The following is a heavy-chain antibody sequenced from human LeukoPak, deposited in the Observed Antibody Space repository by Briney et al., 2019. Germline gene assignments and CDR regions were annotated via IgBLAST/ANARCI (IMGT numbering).Heavy chain of an antibody. CDR1: GDFISSYY. CDR3: ARRGYSSIYFDY. V-gene: IGHV4-59*08. J-gene: IGHJ4*02. CDR2: IHYRGTT. Sequence: SETLSLTCTVSGDFISSYYWSWIRQPPETGLEWIGYIHYRGTTIYNPSLKSRLTMSVDTSKNQFSLNLTSVTAADTAVYYCARRGYSSIYFDYWGQGTLVPVSS. D-gene: IGHD5-18*01.